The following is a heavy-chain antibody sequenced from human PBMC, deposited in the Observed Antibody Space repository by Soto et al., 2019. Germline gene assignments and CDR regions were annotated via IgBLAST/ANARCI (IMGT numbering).Heavy chain of an antibody. V-gene: IGHV3-30*03. D-gene: IGHD6-13*01. Sequence: QVQLVESGGGVVQPGRSLRLSCAASGFTFSSYGMHWVRQAPGKGLEWVAVISYDGSNKYYADSVKGRFTISRDNSKNTLYLQMNSLRAEDTAVYYCATWDSAGGVNWFDPWGQGTLVTVSS. CDR1: GFTFSSYG. J-gene: IGHJ5*02. CDR3: ATWDSAGGVNWFDP. CDR2: ISYDGSNK.